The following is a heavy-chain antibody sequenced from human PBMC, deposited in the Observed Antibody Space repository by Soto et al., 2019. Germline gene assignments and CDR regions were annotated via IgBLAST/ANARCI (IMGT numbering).Heavy chain of an antibody. Sequence: PSETLSLTCTVSGGSISSSSFHWGWIRQPPGKGLEWIGSIYYSGSTYYSPSLKSRVTISVDTSKNQFSLKLSSVTAADTAVYYCARHWAGTKGSEYYYGMDVWGQGTTVTVSS. CDR1: GGSISSSSFH. V-gene: IGHV4-39*01. D-gene: IGHD6-19*01. J-gene: IGHJ6*02. CDR3: ARHWAGTKGSEYYYGMDV. CDR2: IYYSGST.